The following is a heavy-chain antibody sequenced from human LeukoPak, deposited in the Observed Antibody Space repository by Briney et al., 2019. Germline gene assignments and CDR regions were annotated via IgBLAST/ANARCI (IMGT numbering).Heavy chain of an antibody. CDR3: ARARLAWLQLGYFDY. CDR1: GGSFSGYY. J-gene: IGHJ4*02. V-gene: IGHV4-34*01. D-gene: IGHD5-18*01. Sequence: SETLSLTCAVYGGSFSGYYWSWIRQPPGKGLEWIGEINHSGSTSYNPSLKSRVTISIDTSNNQFSLTLSSVTAADTAVYYCARARLAWLQLGYFDYWGKGPRVTVSS. CDR2: INHSGST.